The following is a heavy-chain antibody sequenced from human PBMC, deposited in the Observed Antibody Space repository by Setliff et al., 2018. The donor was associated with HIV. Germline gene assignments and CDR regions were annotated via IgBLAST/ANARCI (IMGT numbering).Heavy chain of an antibody. D-gene: IGHD2-15*01. Sequence: PSETLSLTCTVSDGSISSGSYYWSWIRQPAGKGLEWIGHIYTSGSPTYNPSLKSRVIVSVDTSKKQFFLKLSSVTAADTAVYYCARGRYGYGGNWADYWGQGTLVTVSS. CDR2: IYTSGSP. V-gene: IGHV4-61*09. CDR1: DGSISSGSYY. J-gene: IGHJ4*02. CDR3: ARGRYGYGGNWADY.